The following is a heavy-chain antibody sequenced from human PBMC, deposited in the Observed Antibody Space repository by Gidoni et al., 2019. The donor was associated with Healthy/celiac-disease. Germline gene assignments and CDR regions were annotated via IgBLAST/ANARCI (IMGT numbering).Heavy chain of an antibody. CDR2: RKQDGSEK. CDR1: GFTFSRYW. CDR3: ARDRTTVTTYGEIDY. Sequence: EVQLVESGGGLVQPGGSLRLSCAASGFTFSRYWMSWVRQAPGKGLEWVANRKQDGSEKYYVDTVKGRFTISRDNAKNALYLQMNSLRAEDTGVYYCARDRTTVTTYGEIDYWGQGTLVTVSS. D-gene: IGHD4-17*01. V-gene: IGHV3-7*01. J-gene: IGHJ4*02.